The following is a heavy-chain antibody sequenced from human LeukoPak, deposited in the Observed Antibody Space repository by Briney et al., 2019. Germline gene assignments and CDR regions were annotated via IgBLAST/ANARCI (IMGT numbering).Heavy chain of an antibody. CDR2: IYTSGST. CDR3: ARSSSSGYYYYFDY. J-gene: IGHJ4*02. D-gene: IGHD3-22*01. V-gene: IGHV4-4*07. Sequence: SETLSLTCTVSGGSISSYYWSWIRQPAGKGLEWIGRIYTSGSTNHNPSLKSRVTISVDKSKNQFSLKLSSVTAADTAVYYCARSSSSGYYYYFDYWGQGTLVTVSS. CDR1: GGSISSYY.